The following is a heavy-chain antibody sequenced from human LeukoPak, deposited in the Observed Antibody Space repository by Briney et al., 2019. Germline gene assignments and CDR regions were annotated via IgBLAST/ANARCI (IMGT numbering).Heavy chain of an antibody. J-gene: IGHJ4*02. CDR2: ISSSGSTK. D-gene: IGHD2-2*01. Sequence: PGGSLRLSCAASGFSFSSYEMNWVRQAPGKGLEWVSYISSSGSTKYYADSVKGRFTISRDNARNSLYLQMNSLRADDTAVYYCARDTGIVVVPAAIYYWGQGALVTVSS. CDR3: ARDTGIVVVPAAIYY. V-gene: IGHV3-48*03. CDR1: GFSFSSYE.